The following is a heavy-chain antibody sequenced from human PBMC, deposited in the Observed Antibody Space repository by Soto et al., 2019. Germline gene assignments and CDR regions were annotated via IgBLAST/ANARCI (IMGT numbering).Heavy chain of an antibody. CDR3: ASRCSRGIGAFDI. J-gene: IGHJ3*02. CDR1: GGSISSGGYS. CDR2: IYHGST. D-gene: IGHD3-16*01. V-gene: IGHV4-30-2*01. Sequence: QLQLQESGSGLVKASQTLSLTCAVSGGSISSGGYSWRWIRQPPGKGLEWIGYIYHGSTDYNQSLQSRVTIAIDRSKNQSSLKLSSVTAADMAVYYCASRCSRGIGAFDIWGQGTMVTVSS.